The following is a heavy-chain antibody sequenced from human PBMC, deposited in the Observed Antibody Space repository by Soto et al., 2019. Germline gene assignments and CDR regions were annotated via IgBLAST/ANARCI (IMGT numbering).Heavy chain of an antibody. J-gene: IGHJ5*01. Sequence: ASVKVSCKASGYTFTSYDINWVRQATGHGLEWMGWMNPNSGNTVYAQKFQGRVTMTRDTSISTAYMELSSLRSEDTAVYYCAIERNGTTSKWLDSWGQGTLVIVSS. CDR3: AIERNGTTSKWLDS. CDR2: MNPNSGNT. V-gene: IGHV1-8*01. CDR1: GYTFTSYD. D-gene: IGHD1-7*01.